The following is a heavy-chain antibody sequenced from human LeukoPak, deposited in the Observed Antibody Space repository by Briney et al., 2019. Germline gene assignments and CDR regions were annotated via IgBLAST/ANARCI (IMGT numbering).Heavy chain of an antibody. D-gene: IGHD1-26*01. V-gene: IGHV4-34*01. CDR2: INHSGST. J-gene: IGHJ4*02. Sequence: PSETLSLTCAVYGGSFSGYYWSCIRQPPGKGLEWIGEINHSGSTNYNPSLKSRVTISVDTSKNQFSLKLSSVTAADTAVYYCARDLADGVAPSGSYWRSFDYWGQGTLVTVSS. CDR3: ARDLADGVAPSGSYWRSFDY. CDR1: GGSFSGYY.